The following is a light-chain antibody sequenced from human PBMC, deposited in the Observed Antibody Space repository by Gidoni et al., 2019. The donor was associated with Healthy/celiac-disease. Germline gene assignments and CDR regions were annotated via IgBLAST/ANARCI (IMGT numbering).Light chain of an antibody. CDR3: QQYNNWPPGT. CDR1: QSVSSN. J-gene: IGKJ1*01. Sequence: EIVMTQSPATLSVSPGERATLSCRASQSVSSNLAWYQQNPGQAPRLLIYGASTRATGIPARFSGSGSGTEVTLTISSLQSEDFAVYYCQQYNNWPPGTFGQGTKVEIK. CDR2: GAS. V-gene: IGKV3-15*01.